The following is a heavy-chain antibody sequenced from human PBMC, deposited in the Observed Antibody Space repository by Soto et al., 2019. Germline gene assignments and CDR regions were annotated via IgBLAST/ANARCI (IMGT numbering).Heavy chain of an antibody. CDR1: GYSFTSCA. V-gene: IGHV1-3*04. Sequence: QVQVVQSGAEVKKPGASVRLSCKTSGYSFTSCAIHWVRQAPGQGFEWMGWINTDSGTTKYSQKFQGRVTMTRDASASTAYMELSSLSSEDTTIYYCVRDRAAGWYLALWGRGTLVTVSS. CDR3: VRDRAAGWYLAL. J-gene: IGHJ2*01. D-gene: IGHD6-25*01. CDR2: INTDSGTT.